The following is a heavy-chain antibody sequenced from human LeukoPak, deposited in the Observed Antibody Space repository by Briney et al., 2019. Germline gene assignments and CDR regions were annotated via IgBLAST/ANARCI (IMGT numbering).Heavy chain of an antibody. J-gene: IGHJ4*02. CDR3: ARDPQYDSTPDY. V-gene: IGHV3-21*01. Sequence: GGSLRLSCAAPGFTFSSYSMNWVRQAPGKGLEWVSSISSSSSYIYCADSVKGRFTISRDNAKNSLYLQMNSLRAEDTAVYYCARDPQYDSTPDYWGQGTLVTVSS. D-gene: IGHD3-22*01. CDR1: GFTFSSYS. CDR2: ISSSSSYI.